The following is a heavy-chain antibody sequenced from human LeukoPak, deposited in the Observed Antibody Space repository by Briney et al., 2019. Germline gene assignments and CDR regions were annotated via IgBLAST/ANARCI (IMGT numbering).Heavy chain of an antibody. D-gene: IGHD3-10*01. V-gene: IGHV1-46*04. CDR1: GYTFSSYY. CDR2: IKPSDGST. J-gene: IGHJ3*02. Sequence: ASVKVSCKASGYTFSSYYIHWVRQAPGQGLEWMGIIKPSDGSTSYGQKLQGRVTMTRDMSTSTVYMELSSLRSDDTAVYYCARATGDRAVIVQNDAFDIWGQGTMVIVSS. CDR3: ARATGDRAVIVQNDAFDI.